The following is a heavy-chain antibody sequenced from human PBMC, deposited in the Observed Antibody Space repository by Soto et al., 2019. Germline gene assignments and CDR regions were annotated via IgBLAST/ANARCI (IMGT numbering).Heavy chain of an antibody. Sequence: SGPTLVNPTQTLTLTCTFTGFSRSTSGRGVSWMRQTPGKALEWLALIDWDEDKFSYTPLRTSVTISKDTSLNHLVLTMTIIDPVDTATYYCPRIQVSGSTFDTFDIWGPGTMVAVSS. CDR2: IDWDEDK. V-gene: IGHV2-70*01. D-gene: IGHD3-16*01. CDR3: PRIQVSGSTFDTFDI. CDR1: GFSRSTSGRG. J-gene: IGHJ3*02.